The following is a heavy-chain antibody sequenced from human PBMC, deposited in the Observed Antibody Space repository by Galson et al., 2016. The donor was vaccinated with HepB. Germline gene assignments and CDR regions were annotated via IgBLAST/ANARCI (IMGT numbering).Heavy chain of an antibody. D-gene: IGHD6-13*01. Sequence: SLRLSCATSGFAFNTYAINWVRQAPGKGLEWVAVISYDGSNKYYADSVKGRFTISRDNSKNTLYLQMNSLRAEDTAVYYCARAAVGWQQLFSYWGQGTLVTVSS. J-gene: IGHJ4*02. V-gene: IGHV3-30*04. CDR2: ISYDGSNK. CDR3: ARAAVGWQQLFSY. CDR1: GFAFNTYA.